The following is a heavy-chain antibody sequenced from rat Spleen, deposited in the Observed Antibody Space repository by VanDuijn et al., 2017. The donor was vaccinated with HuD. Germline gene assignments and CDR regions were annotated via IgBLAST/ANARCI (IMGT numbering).Heavy chain of an antibody. D-gene: IGHD2-5*01. CDR1: GHSITSNY. V-gene: IGHV3-1*01. J-gene: IGHJ2*01. CDR2: IDFSGST. CDR3: ARYRDTYGHVGIFDY. Sequence: EVQLQESGPGLVKPSQSLSLTCSVTGHSITSNYWGWIRKFPGNKMEWMGYIDFSGSTGYNPSLKARISITRDLSKNQFFLQLNSVSTEDTAIYYCARYRDTYGHVGIFDYWGQGVRVTVSP.